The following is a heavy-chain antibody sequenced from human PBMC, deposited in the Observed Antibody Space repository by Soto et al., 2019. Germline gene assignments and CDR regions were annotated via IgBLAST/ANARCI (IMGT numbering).Heavy chain of an antibody. D-gene: IGHD3-3*01. V-gene: IGHV6-1*01. J-gene: IGHJ5*02. Sequence: SQTLSLTCAISGDSVSSNNAAWNWIRQSPSRGLEWLGRTYYRSKWYNNYAVSVKSRITINPDTSKNQFSLQLNSVTPDDTAVYYCVRGLWSGYYSNWFDPWGQGTLVAVSS. CDR2: TYYRSKWYN. CDR1: GDSVSSNNAA. CDR3: VRGLWSGYYSNWFDP.